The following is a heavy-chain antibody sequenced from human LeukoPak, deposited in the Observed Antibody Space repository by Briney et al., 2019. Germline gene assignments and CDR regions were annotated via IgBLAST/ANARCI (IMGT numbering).Heavy chain of an antibody. V-gene: IGHV4-38-2*02. CDR1: GYSISSGYY. Sequence: PSETLSLTCTVSGYSISSGYYWGWIRQPPGKGLEWIGSIYHSGSTYYNPSLKSRVTISVDTSKNQFSLKLSSVTPEDTAVYYCARDKAAAGYGFDYWGQGTLVTVSS. CDR2: IYHSGST. J-gene: IGHJ4*02. CDR3: ARDKAAAGYGFDY. D-gene: IGHD6-13*01.